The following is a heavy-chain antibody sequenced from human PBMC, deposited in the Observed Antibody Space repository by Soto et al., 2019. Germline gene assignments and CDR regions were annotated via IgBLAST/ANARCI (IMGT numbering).Heavy chain of an antibody. Sequence: ASVKVSCKASGYTFTSYAMHWVRQAPGQRLEWMGWINAGNGNTKYSQKFQGRVTITRDTSASTAYMELSSLRSEDTAVYYCAREVITRGIWLDPWGQGTMATVYS. J-gene: IGHJ5*02. CDR1: GYTFTSYA. V-gene: IGHV1-3*01. CDR3: AREVITRGIWLDP. D-gene: IGHD3-10*01. CDR2: INAGNGNT.